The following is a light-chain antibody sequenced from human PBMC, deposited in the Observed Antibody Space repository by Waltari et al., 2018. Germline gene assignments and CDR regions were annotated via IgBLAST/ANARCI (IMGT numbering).Light chain of an antibody. CDR2: EVT. CDR3: SSYTLSSNLEV. J-gene: IGLJ2*01. Sequence: QSALTQPASVSGSPGQSITISCTGTSTDVDSYNYVSWYQQHPGKAPKLIIYEVTDRPPGVSNRFSGSKSGNTASLTISGLQAEDEADYYCSSYTLSSNLEVFGGGTKLTV. CDR1: STDVDSYNY. V-gene: IGLV2-14*01.